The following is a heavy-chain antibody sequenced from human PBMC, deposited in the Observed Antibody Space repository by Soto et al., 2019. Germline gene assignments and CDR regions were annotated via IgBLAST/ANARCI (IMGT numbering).Heavy chain of an antibody. D-gene: IGHD5-12*01. CDR1: GYTFTNYD. CDR3: ARGPIVAPDY. V-gene: IGHV1-18*01. Sequence: APVKVSCKASGYTFTNYDITGVQQAPGQGLEWMGWISTYNANTNYAQNLQGRVTMTTDTSTSTAYMELRSLTYDDTAVYYRARGPIVAPDYWGQGTLVTVSS. CDR2: ISTYNANT. J-gene: IGHJ4*02.